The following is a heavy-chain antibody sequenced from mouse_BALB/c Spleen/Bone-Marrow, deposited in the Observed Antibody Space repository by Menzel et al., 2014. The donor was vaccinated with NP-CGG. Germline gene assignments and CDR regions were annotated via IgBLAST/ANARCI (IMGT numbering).Heavy chain of an antibody. CDR3: ARLGYYGYFDY. CDR2: INPESSTI. V-gene: IGHV4-1*02. D-gene: IGHD2-3*01. J-gene: IGHJ2*01. Sequence: EVKLVESGGGLMQPGGSLKLSCAASGFDFSRYWMSWVRQAPGKGLEWIEEINPESSTINYTPSLKDKFIISRDNAKNTLYLQMSKVRSEDTALYFCARLGYYGYFDYWGQGTTLTVSS. CDR1: GFDFSRYW.